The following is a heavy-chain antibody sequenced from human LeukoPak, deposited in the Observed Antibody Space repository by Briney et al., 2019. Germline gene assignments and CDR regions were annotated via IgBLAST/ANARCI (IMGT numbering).Heavy chain of an antibody. V-gene: IGHV4-59*01. CDR2: IYYSGST. Sequence: SETLSLTCTVSGGSISSYYWSWLRQPPGKGLEWIGYIYYSGSTNYNPSLKSRVTISVDTSKNQFSLKLSSVTAADTAVYYCATLAVAGTNWYFDLWGRGTLVTVSS. CDR1: GGSISSYY. D-gene: IGHD6-19*01. CDR3: ATLAVAGTNWYFDL. J-gene: IGHJ2*01.